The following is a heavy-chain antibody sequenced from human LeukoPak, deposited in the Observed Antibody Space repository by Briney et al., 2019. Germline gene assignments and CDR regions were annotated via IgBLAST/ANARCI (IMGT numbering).Heavy chain of an antibody. V-gene: IGHV1-18*01. J-gene: IGHJ6*03. CDR3: ASVKSGYSYGFPYYYYMDV. D-gene: IGHD5-18*01. CDR2: ISAYNGNT. CDR1: GYTFTSYG. Sequence: ASVKVSCKASGYTFTSYGISWVRQAPGQGLEWMGWISAYNGNTNYAQKLQGRVTMTTDTSTSTAYMELRSLRSDDTAVYYCASVKSGYSYGFPYYYYMDVWGKGTTVTVSS.